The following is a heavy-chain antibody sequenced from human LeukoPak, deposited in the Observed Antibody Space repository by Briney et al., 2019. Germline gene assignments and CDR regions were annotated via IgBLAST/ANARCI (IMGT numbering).Heavy chain of an antibody. CDR2: ISSSSSYI. Sequence: GGSLRLSCAASRFTFSSDSMNWVRQAPGKGLEWVSSISSSSSYIYYPDSLKGRFTISRDNAKNSLYLQMNSLRAEDTAVYYCARATSDVSYFDYWGQGTLVTVSS. CDR1: RFTFSSDS. D-gene: IGHD3-16*01. CDR3: ARATSDVSYFDY. V-gene: IGHV3-21*01. J-gene: IGHJ4*02.